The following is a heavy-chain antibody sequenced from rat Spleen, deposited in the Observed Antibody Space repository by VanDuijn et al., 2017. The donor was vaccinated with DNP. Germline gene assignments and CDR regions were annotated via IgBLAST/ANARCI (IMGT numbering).Heavy chain of an antibody. J-gene: IGHJ2*01. CDR1: GFTFSDYA. Sequence: EVQLVESGGGLVQPGNSLKLSCTASGFTFSDYAMAWVRQSPKKGLEWVATIIYDGSDTYYRDSVKGRFTISRNIARSSLYLQMDSLRSEDTSTYYCAGRPPPTRGPFDYWGQGVLVTVSS. CDR3: AGRPPPTRGPFDY. V-gene: IGHV5-17*01. CDR2: IIYDGSDT. D-gene: IGHD1-4*01.